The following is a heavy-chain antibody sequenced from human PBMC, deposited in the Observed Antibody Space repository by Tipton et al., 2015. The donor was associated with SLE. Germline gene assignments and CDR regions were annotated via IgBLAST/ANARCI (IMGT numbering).Heavy chain of an antibody. CDR1: GGSISGYY. D-gene: IGHD1-26*01. J-gene: IGHJ4*02. CDR2: VYSSGST. V-gene: IGHV4-4*07. CDR3: ARGGGSYYDY. Sequence: TLSLTCTVSGGSISGYYRSWIRQPAGKGLEWIGRVYSSGSTIYNPSIKSRITLSLDTSKNQFSPRVNSVTAADTAVYYCARGGGSYYDYWGQGTLVTVSS.